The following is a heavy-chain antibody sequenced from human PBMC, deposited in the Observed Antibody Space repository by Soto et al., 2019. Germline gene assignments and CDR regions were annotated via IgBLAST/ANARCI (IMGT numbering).Heavy chain of an antibody. CDR2: IYYSGST. D-gene: IGHD2-15*01. CDR3: ARVVKRLFWFDP. Sequence: SETLSLTCTFSGCSISSGDYYWSWIRQPPGKGLEWIGYIYYSGSTYYNPSLKSRVTISVDTSKNQFSLKLSSVTAADTAVYYCARVVKRLFWFDPWGQGTLVTVSS. V-gene: IGHV4-30-4*01. CDR1: GCSISSGDYY. J-gene: IGHJ5*02.